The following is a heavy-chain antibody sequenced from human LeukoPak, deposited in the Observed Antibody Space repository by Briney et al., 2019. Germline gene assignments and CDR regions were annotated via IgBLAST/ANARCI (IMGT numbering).Heavy chain of an antibody. D-gene: IGHD3-10*01. Sequence: SETLSLTCAVYGGSFSGYYWSWIRQPPGKGLEWIGEINDSGSTNYNPSLKSRVTISVDTSKTQFSLKLSSVTAADTAVYYCARGRGGSLHYYGSGSPRPFDYWGQGTLVTVSS. CDR3: ARGRGGSLHYYGSGSPRPFDY. CDR1: GGSFSGYY. V-gene: IGHV4-34*01. CDR2: INDSGST. J-gene: IGHJ4*02.